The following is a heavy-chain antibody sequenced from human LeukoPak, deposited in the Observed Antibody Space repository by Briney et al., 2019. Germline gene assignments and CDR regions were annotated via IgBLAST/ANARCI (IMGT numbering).Heavy chain of an antibody. V-gene: IGHV3-23*01. Sequence: PGGSLRLSCAVSRFTFSSYAMSWVRQAPGKGLEWVSVISGSGDSIYYTDSVKGRFTISRDNSKNTVYLQMNNLGAEDTAVYYCAKGLHGGVGYGVDVWGQGTTVSVSS. CDR3: AKGLHGGVGYGVDV. D-gene: IGHD3-16*01. CDR1: RFTFSSYA. CDR2: ISGSGDSI. J-gene: IGHJ6*02.